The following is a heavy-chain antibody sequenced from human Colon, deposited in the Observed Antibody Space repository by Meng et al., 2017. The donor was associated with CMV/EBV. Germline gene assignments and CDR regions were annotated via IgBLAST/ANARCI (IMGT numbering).Heavy chain of an antibody. Sequence: GESLKISCAASGFSFSGHWMHWVRQVPGKGLVRVSRISSDGGTTSYADSVKGRFSISRDNAKNTLFLQMNSLRAEDTATYYCAGEGVLITVDAFDIWGQGTMVTVSS. CDR3: AGEGVLITVDAFDI. D-gene: IGHD3-3*01. CDR2: ISSDGGTT. J-gene: IGHJ3*02. CDR1: GFSFSGHW. V-gene: IGHV3-74*01.